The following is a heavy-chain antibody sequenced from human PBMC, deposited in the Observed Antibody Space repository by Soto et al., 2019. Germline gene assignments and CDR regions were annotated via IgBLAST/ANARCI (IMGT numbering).Heavy chain of an antibody. Sequence: GASVKVSCKASGYTFTCYYMHWVRQAPGQGLEWMGWINPNSGGTNYAQKFQGWVTMTRDTSISTAYMELSRLRSDDTAVYYCARDLGNYVMYYFDYGVQGPLVTVS. D-gene: IGHD1-7*01. CDR1: GYTFTCYY. J-gene: IGHJ4*02. CDR2: INPNSGGT. CDR3: ARDLGNYVMYYFDY. V-gene: IGHV1-2*04.